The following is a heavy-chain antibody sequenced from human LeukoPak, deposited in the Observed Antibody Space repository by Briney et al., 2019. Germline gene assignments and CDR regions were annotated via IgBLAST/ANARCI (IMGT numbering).Heavy chain of an antibody. V-gene: IGHV4-39*01. CDR1: DDSISRSSYY. J-gene: IGHJ4*02. Sequence: PSETLSLTCSVSDDSISRSSYYWGWIRQPPGKGLEWIGTFYYSGFTYYNPSLKNRVTISVDTSKNQFSLKLSSVTAEDTAVYYCARHGSLSSGLYIRGQGSLVTVSS. CDR2: FYYSGFT. D-gene: IGHD6-19*01. CDR3: ARHGSLSSGLYI.